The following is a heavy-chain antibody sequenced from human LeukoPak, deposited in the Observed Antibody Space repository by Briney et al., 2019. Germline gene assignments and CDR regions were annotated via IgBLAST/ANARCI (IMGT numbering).Heavy chain of an antibody. J-gene: IGHJ4*02. CDR3: ARGRAPLYSSSWAFDY. CDR2: INHSGST. CDR1: GGSFSGYY. V-gene: IGHV4-34*01. D-gene: IGHD6-13*01. Sequence: SETLSLTCAVYGGSFSGYYWSWIRQPPGKGLEWIGEINHSGSTNYNPSLKSRVTISVDTSKNQFSLKLSSVTAADTAVYYCARGRAPLYSSSWAFDYGGQGTLVTVSS.